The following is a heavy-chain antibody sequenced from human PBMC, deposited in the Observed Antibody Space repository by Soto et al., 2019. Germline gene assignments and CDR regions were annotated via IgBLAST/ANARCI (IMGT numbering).Heavy chain of an antibody. Sequence: ASVKVSCKASGYTFTSYGISWVRQAPGQGLEWMGWISAYNGNTNYAQKLQGRVTMTTDTSTSTAYMELRSLRSDDTAVYYCARDLPVNDFWSGYYYRFYYYGMDVWGQGTTVTVSS. CDR1: GYTFTSYG. V-gene: IGHV1-18*01. CDR3: ARDLPVNDFWSGYYYRFYYYGMDV. D-gene: IGHD3-3*01. CDR2: ISAYNGNT. J-gene: IGHJ6*02.